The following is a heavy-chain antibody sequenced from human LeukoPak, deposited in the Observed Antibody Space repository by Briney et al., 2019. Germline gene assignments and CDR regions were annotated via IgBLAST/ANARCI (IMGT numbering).Heavy chain of an antibody. CDR3: AKGLTPMDV. CDR2: ISGSGGST. J-gene: IGHJ6*02. Sequence: PGGSLRLSCAASGFIFSSYAMSWVRQAPGKGLEWVSSISGSGGSTYYADSVKGRLTISRDNSKSTLYLQMNSLRAEDTAVYYCAKGLTPMDVWGQGTTVTVSS. V-gene: IGHV3-23*01. D-gene: IGHD1-14*01. CDR1: GFIFSSYA.